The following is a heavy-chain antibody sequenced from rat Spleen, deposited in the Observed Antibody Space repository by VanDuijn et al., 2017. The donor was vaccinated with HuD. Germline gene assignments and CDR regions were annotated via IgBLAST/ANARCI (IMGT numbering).Heavy chain of an antibody. D-gene: IGHD1-9*01. CDR2: IWTGGST. V-gene: IGHV2-30*01. J-gene: IGHJ2*01. CDR3: AREARTYYGYTYYFDY. Sequence: QVQLKESGPGLVQPSQTLSLTCTVSGFSLTSYNVHWVRQPTGKGLEWMGVIWTGGSTDYNSALKSRLNISRDTSKSQVFLKMNSLQTEDIATYYCAREARTYYGYTYYFDYWGQGVMVTVSS. CDR1: GFSLTSYN.